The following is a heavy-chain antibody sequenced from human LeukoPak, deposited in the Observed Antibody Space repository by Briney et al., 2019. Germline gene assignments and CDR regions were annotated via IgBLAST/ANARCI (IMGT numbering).Heavy chain of an antibody. J-gene: IGHJ4*02. CDR2: ISGSGGST. CDR1: GFTFSSYA. Sequence: GGSLRLSCAASGFTFSSYAMSWVRQAPGKGPEWVSAISGSGGSTYYADSVKGRFTISRDNSKNTLYLQMNSLRAEDTAVYYCAKGEMATILSYFDYWGQGTLVTVSS. CDR3: AKGEMATILSYFDY. D-gene: IGHD5-12*01. V-gene: IGHV3-23*01.